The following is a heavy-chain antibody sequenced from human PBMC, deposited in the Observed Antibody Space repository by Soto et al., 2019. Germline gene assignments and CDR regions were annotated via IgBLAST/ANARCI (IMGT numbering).Heavy chain of an antibody. CDR3: ARHRYGGSFDY. Sequence: SETLSLTCTVSGGSISSYYWSWIRQPPGKGLEWIGYIYYSGSTNYNPSLKSRVTISVDTSKNQFSLKLSSVTAADTAVYYCARHRYGGSFDYWGQGTLVTVSS. CDR1: GGSISSYY. D-gene: IGHD3-10*01. CDR2: IYYSGST. J-gene: IGHJ4*02. V-gene: IGHV4-59*08.